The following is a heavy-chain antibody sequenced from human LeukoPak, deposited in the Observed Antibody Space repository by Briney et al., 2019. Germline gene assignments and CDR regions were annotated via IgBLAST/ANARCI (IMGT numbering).Heavy chain of an antibody. J-gene: IGHJ5*02. CDR2: IYYSGCT. D-gene: IGHD7-27*01. V-gene: IGHV4-59*08. Sequence: SETLSLTCTVSGASISTYYWSWIRQPPGKGLEWIAYIYYSGCTNYNPSLKSRVTISVDTSKNQVSLKLSSVTAADTAVYYCARHYSITGGRLSTYWLDPWGQGTLVTVSS. CDR1: GASISTYY. CDR3: ARHYSITGGRLSTYWLDP.